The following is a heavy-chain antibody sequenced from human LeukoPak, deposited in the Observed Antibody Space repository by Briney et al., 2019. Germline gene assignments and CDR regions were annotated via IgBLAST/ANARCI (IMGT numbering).Heavy chain of an antibody. CDR1: GYTFTGYY. CDR2: INPNSGGT. CDR3: ARDVGEYCSSINCHASDY. J-gene: IGHJ4*02. V-gene: IGHV1-2*02. D-gene: IGHD2-2*01. Sequence: VASVKVSCTASGYTFTGYYMHWVRQAPGQGLEWMGWINPNSGGTNYAQKFQGRVTMTRDTSISTAYMELSRLRSDDTAVYYCARDVGEYCSSINCHASDYWGQGTLVTVSS.